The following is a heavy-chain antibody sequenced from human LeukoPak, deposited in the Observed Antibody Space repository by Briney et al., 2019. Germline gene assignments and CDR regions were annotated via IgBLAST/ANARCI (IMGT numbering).Heavy chain of an antibody. Sequence: SETLSLTCAVYGGSFSGYYWSWIRRPPGKGLEWIGEINHSGSTNYNPSLKSRVTISVDTSKNQFSLKLSSVTAADTAVYYCARVNANHYDFWSGYYQHFDYWGQGTLVTVSS. J-gene: IGHJ4*02. V-gene: IGHV4-34*01. CDR3: ARVNANHYDFWSGYYQHFDY. D-gene: IGHD3-3*01. CDR1: GGSFSGYY. CDR2: INHSGST.